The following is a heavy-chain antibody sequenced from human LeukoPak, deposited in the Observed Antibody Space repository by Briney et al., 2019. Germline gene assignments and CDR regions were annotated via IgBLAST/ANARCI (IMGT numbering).Heavy chain of an antibody. J-gene: IGHJ6*02. D-gene: IGHD3-22*01. CDR3: ARDLLDSSGYSFYYYYGMDV. CDR2: INSDGSST. Sequence: GGSLRLSCAASGFTFSSYWMHWVRHAPGKGLVWVSRINSDGSSTSYADSVKGRFTISRDNAKNTLYLQMNSLRAEDTAVYYCARDLLDSSGYSFYYYYGMDVWGQGTTVTVSS. V-gene: IGHV3-74*01. CDR1: GFTFSSYW.